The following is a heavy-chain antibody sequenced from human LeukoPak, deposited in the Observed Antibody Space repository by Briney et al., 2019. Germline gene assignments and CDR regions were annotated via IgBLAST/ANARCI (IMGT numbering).Heavy chain of an antibody. Sequence: SETLSLTCTVSGGSISSYYWGWIRQPPGKGLEWIGYIYYSGSTNYNPSLKSRVTISVDTSKNQFSLNLSSVTAADTAVFYCARLPVNDSFDIWGQGTMVTVS. CDR1: GGSISSYY. V-gene: IGHV4-59*08. J-gene: IGHJ3*02. CDR3: ARLPVNDSFDI. CDR2: IYYSGST.